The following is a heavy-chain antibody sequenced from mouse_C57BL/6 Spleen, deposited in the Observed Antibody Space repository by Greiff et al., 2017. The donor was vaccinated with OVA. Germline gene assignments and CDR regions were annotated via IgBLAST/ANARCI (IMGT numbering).Heavy chain of an antibody. V-gene: IGHV5-6*01. Sequence: EVHLVESGGDLVKPGGSLKLSCAASGFTFSSYGMSWVRQTPDKRLEWVATISSGGSYTYYPDSVKGRFTISRDNAKNTLYLQMSSLKSEDTAMYYCARGNGDYFDDWGQGTTLTVSS. J-gene: IGHJ2*01. CDR2: ISSGGSYT. CDR1: GFTFSSYG. CDR3: ARGNGDYFDD.